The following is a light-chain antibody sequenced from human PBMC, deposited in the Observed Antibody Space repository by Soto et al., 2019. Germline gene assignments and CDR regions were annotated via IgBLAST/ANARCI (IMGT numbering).Light chain of an antibody. CDR2: GAS. J-gene: IGKJ1*01. CDR1: QSVSSN. CDR3: QQYNNWRT. V-gene: IGKV3-15*01. Sequence: RVMTQSPATLSLSPGERATLSCRASQSVSSNLAWYQQKPGQAPRLLIYGASTRATGIPARFSGSGSGTEFTLTISSLQSEDFAVYYCQQYNNWRTFGQGTKVNIK.